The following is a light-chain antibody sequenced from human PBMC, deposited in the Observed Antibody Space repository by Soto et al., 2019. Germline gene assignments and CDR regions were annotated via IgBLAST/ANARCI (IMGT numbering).Light chain of an antibody. J-gene: IGKJ1*01. Sequence: DIQMTHSPSSVSASLGDIFTITCRSSQGITNWLAWYQQKPGKAPKLLIYAASGLPSGVPSRFSGSGSGTDFTLTISNLQPEDIATYYCQQSYITPPRTFGQGTKVDIK. CDR1: QGITNW. CDR2: AAS. CDR3: QQSYITPPRT. V-gene: IGKV1-12*01.